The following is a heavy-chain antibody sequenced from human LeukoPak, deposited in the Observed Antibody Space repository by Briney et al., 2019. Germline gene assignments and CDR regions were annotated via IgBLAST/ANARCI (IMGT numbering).Heavy chain of an antibody. CDR2: ISYDGSNK. CDR1: GFTFSSYA. D-gene: IGHD1-26*01. V-gene: IGHV3-30-3*01. Sequence: GGSLRLSCAASGFTFSSYAMHWVRQAPGKGLEWVAVISYDGSNKYYADSVKGRFTIPRDNSKNTLYLQMNSLRAEDTAVYYCARATHYSGSYLHYWGQGTLVTVSS. CDR3: ARATHYSGSYLHY. J-gene: IGHJ4*02.